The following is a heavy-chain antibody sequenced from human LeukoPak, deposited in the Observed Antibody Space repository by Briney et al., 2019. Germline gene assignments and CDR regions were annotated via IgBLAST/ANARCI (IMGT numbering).Heavy chain of an antibody. CDR1: GFTFSSYA. V-gene: IGHV3-23*01. CDR2: ISGSGGST. D-gene: IGHD2-15*01. CDR3: AKLLRGLCDP. Sequence: GGSLRLSCAASGFTFSSYAMSWVRQAPRKGLEWVSAISGSGGSTYYADSVKGRFTISRDNSKNTPYLQMNSLRAEDTAVYYCAKLLRGLCDPWGRGTLVTVSS. J-gene: IGHJ5*02.